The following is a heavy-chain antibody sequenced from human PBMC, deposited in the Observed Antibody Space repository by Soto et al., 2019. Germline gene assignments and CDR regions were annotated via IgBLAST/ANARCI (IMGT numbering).Heavy chain of an antibody. CDR1: GGTFNNFA. Sequence: QVQLVQSGAEVKKPGSSVKVSCQASGGTFNNFAFTWVRQAPGQGLXXXXXIMPVFHTTNIAQTFQDRITVTADDFTTTVYMEMTSLRYDDTAVYYCATATISPVSATLYHYGMDVWGQGTTVTVSS. D-gene: IGHD6-25*01. CDR3: ATATISPVSATLYHYGMDV. CDR2: IMPVFHTT. J-gene: IGHJ6*02. V-gene: IGHV1-69*01.